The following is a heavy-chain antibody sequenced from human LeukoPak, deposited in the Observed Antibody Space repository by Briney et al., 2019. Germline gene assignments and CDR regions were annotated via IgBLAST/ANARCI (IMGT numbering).Heavy chain of an antibody. CDR1: GFTFSSYG. CDR2: IKQAGTEK. V-gene: IGHV3-7*03. Sequence: PGRSLRLSCAASGFTFSSYGMHWVRQAPGKGLEWVANIKQAGTEKYYVDSVKGRFTISRDNAKNSLFLQMNSLRAEDTAVYFCARGQYFSTTYYFDYWGQGTLVTVSS. J-gene: IGHJ4*02. D-gene: IGHD2/OR15-2a*01. CDR3: ARGQYFSTTYYFDY.